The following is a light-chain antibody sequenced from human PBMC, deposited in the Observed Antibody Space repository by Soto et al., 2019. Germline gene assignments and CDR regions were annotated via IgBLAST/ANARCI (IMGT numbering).Light chain of an antibody. J-gene: IGKJ1*01. CDR1: QSIGRF. CDR2: DAS. Sequence: DIQMTQSPSTLSASVGDRVTITCRASQSIGRFLAWYQHQPGKAPKLLIYDASTLESGVPSRFSGTGSGTEFTFTITNLHPEDFGTYYCQQCYMGWTFGQGTKVDFK. CDR3: QQCYMGWT. V-gene: IGKV1-5*01.